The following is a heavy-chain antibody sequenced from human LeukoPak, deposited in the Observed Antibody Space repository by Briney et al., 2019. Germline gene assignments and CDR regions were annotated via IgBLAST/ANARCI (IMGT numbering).Heavy chain of an antibody. CDR1: GGSFSGYY. V-gene: IGHV4-34*01. D-gene: IGHD3-22*01. Sequence: SETLSLTCAVYGGSFSGYYWSWIRQLPGKGLEWIGEINHSGSTNYNPSLKSRVTISVDTSKNQFSLKLSSVTAADTAVYYCARDLGYDSSGSVAYWGQGTLVTVSS. CDR2: INHSGST. CDR3: ARDLGYDSSGSVAY. J-gene: IGHJ4*02.